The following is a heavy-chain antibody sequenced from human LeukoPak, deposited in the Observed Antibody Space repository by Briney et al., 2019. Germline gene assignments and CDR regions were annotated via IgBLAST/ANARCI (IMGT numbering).Heavy chain of an antibody. D-gene: IGHD6-13*01. Sequence: VASVKVSCKASGYTFTSYATHWVRQAPGQRLEWMGWINAGNGNTKYSQKLQGRVTMTTDTSTSTAYMELRSLRSDDTAVYYCARNTNFIAAAGTGDYWGQGTLVTVSS. V-gene: IGHV1-3*01. CDR1: GYTFTSYA. CDR2: INAGNGNT. J-gene: IGHJ4*02. CDR3: ARNTNFIAAAGTGDY.